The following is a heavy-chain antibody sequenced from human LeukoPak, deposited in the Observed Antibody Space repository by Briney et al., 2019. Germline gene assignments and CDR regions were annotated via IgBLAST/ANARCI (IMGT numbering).Heavy chain of an antibody. CDR1: GGSIISSIYY. CDR3: ARKASDP. V-gene: IGHV4-39*01. J-gene: IGHJ5*02. CDR2: IYSSGST. Sequence: PSETLSLTCTVSGGSIISSIYYWGWIRQPPGKGLEWIGSIYSSGSTYYNPSLKSRVTISVDTSKNQFSLKLSSVTAADTAVYHCARKASDPWGQGTLVTVSS.